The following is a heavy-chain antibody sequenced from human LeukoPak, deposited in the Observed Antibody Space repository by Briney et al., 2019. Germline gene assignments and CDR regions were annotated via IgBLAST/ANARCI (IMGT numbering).Heavy chain of an antibody. CDR1: GFTFSSYS. V-gene: IGHV3-48*01. J-gene: IGHJ4*02. CDR3: AKGDSSSWYRIIFDY. Sequence: GGSLRLSCAASGFTFSSYSMNWVRQAPGKGLEWVSYISSSSSTIYYADSVKGRFTISRDNAKNSLYLQMNSLRAEDTAVYYCAKGDSSSWYRIIFDYWGQGTLVTVSS. D-gene: IGHD6-13*01. CDR2: ISSSSSTI.